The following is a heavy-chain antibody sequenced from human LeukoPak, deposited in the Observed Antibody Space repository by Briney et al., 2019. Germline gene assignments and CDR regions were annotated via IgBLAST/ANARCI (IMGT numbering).Heavy chain of an antibody. Sequence: GGSLRLSCAASGFTFSSYAMHWVRQAPGKGLEWVAVISYDGSNEYYADSVKGRFTISRDNSKNTLYLQMNSLRAEDTAVYYCARDPLVGVGSGYYFDYWGQGTLVTVSS. D-gene: IGHD6-19*01. CDR2: ISYDGSNE. CDR1: GFTFSSYA. CDR3: ARDPLVGVGSGYYFDY. V-gene: IGHV3-30*04. J-gene: IGHJ4*02.